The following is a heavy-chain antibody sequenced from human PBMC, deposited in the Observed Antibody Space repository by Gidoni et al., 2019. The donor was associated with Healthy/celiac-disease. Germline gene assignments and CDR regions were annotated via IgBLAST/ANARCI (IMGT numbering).Heavy chain of an antibody. CDR1: GGSSSSHY. V-gene: IGHV4-4*07. CDR3: ARAPPLWFGELAWFDP. D-gene: IGHD3-10*01. J-gene: IGHJ5*02. Sequence: QVQLQESAPGLVKPSETLSLTCTVPGGSSSSHYWSWIRPHARKGLEWIGRIYTSGSTNYNPSLKSRVTMSVDTSKNQFSLKLSSVTAADTAVYYCARAPPLWFGELAWFDPWGQGTLVTVSS. CDR2: IYTSGST.